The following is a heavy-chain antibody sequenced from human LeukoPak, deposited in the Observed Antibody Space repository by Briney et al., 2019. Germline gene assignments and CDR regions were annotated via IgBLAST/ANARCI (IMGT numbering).Heavy chain of an antibody. V-gene: IGHV4-4*07. CDR2: IHTSGST. D-gene: IGHD3-22*01. CDR1: GGSISSYY. Sequence: PSETLSLTCTVSGGSISSYYWSWIRQPAGKGLEWIGRIHTSGSTNYSPSLKSRVTMSVDTSKNQFSLKLSSVTAADTAVYYCARDRYYYDSSARYFDYWGQGTLVTVSS. J-gene: IGHJ4*02. CDR3: ARDRYYYDSSARYFDY.